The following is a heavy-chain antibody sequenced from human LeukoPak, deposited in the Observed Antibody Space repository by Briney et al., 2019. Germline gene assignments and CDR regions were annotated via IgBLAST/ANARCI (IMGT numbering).Heavy chain of an antibody. CDR3: ARGEMATTIDY. D-gene: IGHD5-24*01. Sequence: GGSLRLSCAASGFTFTSYYMHWVRQAPGQGLEWMGIINPSGGSTSYAQKFQGRVTMTRDTSTSTVYMELSSLRSEDTAVYYCARGEMATTIDYWGQGTLVTVSS. CDR1: GFTFTSYY. CDR2: INPSGGST. J-gene: IGHJ4*02. V-gene: IGHV1-46*01.